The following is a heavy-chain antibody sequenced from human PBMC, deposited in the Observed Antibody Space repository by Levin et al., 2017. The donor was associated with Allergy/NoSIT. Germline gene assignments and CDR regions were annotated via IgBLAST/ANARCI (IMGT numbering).Heavy chain of an antibody. D-gene: IGHD3-22*01. Sequence: SQTLSLPCSVSGGSIHGYYWSWIRQPPGKGLEWIGNIYYMGRPKYNPSLKSRVTISVDTSKNQFSLRLSSVTADDTAMYFCARGDYLDSISYYEDSWGQGTLVTVSS. V-gene: IGHV4-59*01. J-gene: IGHJ4*02. CDR3: ARGDYLDSISYYEDS. CDR2: IYYMGRP. CDR1: GGSIHGYY.